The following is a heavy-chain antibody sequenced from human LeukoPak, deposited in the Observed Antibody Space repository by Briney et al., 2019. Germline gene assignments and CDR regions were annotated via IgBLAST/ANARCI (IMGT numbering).Heavy chain of an antibody. CDR2: INHSGST. CDR3: ARGSAFWSGCYNGPLHDY. J-gene: IGHJ4*02. D-gene: IGHD3-3*01. Sequence: PSETLSLTCAVYGGSFSGYYWSWIRQPPGKGLEWIGEINHSGSTNYNPSLKSRVTISVDTSKNQFSLKLSSVTAADTAVYYCARGSAFWSGCYNGPLHDYWGQGTLVTVSS. CDR1: GGSFSGYY. V-gene: IGHV4-34*01.